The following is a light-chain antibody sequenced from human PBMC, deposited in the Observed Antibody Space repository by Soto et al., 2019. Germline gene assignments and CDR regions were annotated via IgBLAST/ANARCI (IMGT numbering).Light chain of an antibody. J-gene: IGKJ2*01. CDR3: QQYGGSPPYT. V-gene: IGKV3-20*01. Sequence: VLTQSPGTLSLSPGERATISCRASQTISSSYLAWYQHKPGQAPRLLIYGASSRATGIPHRFSGSGSGTDFTLTISRLEPEDCGVYYCQQYGGSPPYTFGQGNRLEIK. CDR2: GAS. CDR1: QTISSSY.